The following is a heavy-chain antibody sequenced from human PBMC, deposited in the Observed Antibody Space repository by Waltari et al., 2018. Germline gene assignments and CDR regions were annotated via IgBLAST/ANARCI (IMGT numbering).Heavy chain of an antibody. Sequence: EVQLLESGGGVAQPGGSLRLSCAASGFTFTDYAMSWVRQTPERGLGWVSGINNGGVDRYYTDSVKGRFTISRDNSKNTLYLQMSSLRADDTAVYYCAKEIGALGTPVFDYWGQGTLVSVSS. D-gene: IGHD6-13*01. CDR2: INNGGVDR. CDR1: GFTFTDYA. J-gene: IGHJ4*02. V-gene: IGHV3-23*01. CDR3: AKEIGALGTPVFDY.